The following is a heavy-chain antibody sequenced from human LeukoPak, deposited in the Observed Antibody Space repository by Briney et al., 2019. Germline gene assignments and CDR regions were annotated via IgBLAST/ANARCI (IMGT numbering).Heavy chain of an antibody. Sequence: ASVKVSCKASGYTFTSYDINWVRQATGQGLEWMGGMNPNSGNTGYAQKFQGRVTMTRNTSISTAYMELSSLRSEDTAVYYCARKTIRYCSGGSCYRNWFDPWGQGTLVTVSS. V-gene: IGHV1-8*01. CDR1: GYTFTSYD. D-gene: IGHD2-15*01. CDR3: ARKTIRYCSGGSCYRNWFDP. J-gene: IGHJ5*02. CDR2: MNPNSGNT.